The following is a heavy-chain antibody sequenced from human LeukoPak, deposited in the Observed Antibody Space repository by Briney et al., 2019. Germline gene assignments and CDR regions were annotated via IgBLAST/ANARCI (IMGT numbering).Heavy chain of an antibody. CDR2: ISSSSSYI. D-gene: IGHD3/OR15-3a*01. CDR3: ARDLVGPQEYYFDY. V-gene: IGHV3-21*01. J-gene: IGHJ4*02. CDR1: GFTFSSYS. Sequence: GGSLRLSCTASGFTFSSYSMNWVRQAPGKGLEWVSSISSSSSYIYYADSVKGRFTISRANAKTSLYLQMHSLRAEDPAVYYCARDLVGPQEYYFDYWGQGTLVTVSS.